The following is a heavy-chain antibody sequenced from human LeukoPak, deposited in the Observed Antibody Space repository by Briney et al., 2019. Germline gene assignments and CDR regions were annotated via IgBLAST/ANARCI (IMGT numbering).Heavy chain of an antibody. Sequence: SVKVSCKASGGTFSSNAINWVRQAPGQGLEWMGGIIPIFSTTNYAQKFQGRVTITADESTSTAYMELRSLKSEDTAMYYCARAPDILTGYYDSWGQGTLVTVSS. J-gene: IGHJ4*02. CDR3: ARAPDILTGYYDS. D-gene: IGHD3-9*01. V-gene: IGHV1-69*13. CDR2: IIPIFSTT. CDR1: GGTFSSNA.